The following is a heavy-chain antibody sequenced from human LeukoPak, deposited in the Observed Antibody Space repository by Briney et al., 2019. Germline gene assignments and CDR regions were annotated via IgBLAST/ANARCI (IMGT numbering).Heavy chain of an antibody. J-gene: IGHJ4*02. Sequence: SETLSLTCTVSGGSISSYYWSWIRQPAGMGLEWIGRIYTSGSTNYNPPLKSRVTMSVDTSKNQFSLKLSSVTAADTAVYYCARGSRSGLIDYWGQGTLVTVSS. D-gene: IGHD3-10*01. V-gene: IGHV4-4*07. CDR1: GGSISSYY. CDR2: IYTSGST. CDR3: ARGSRSGLIDY.